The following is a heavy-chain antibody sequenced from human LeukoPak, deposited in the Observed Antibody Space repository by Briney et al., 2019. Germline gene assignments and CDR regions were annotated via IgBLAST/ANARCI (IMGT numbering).Heavy chain of an antibody. CDR2: IYTSGST. Sequence: SETLSLTCTVSDGSISSGSYYWSWIRQPAGKGLEWIGRIYTSGSTNYNPSLKSRVTISVDTSKNQFSLKLSSVTAADTAVYYCARDRSDYVWGSYRSTSFDYWGQGTLVTVSS. CDR3: ARDRSDYVWGSYRSTSFDY. V-gene: IGHV4-61*02. D-gene: IGHD3-16*02. J-gene: IGHJ4*02. CDR1: DGSISSGSYY.